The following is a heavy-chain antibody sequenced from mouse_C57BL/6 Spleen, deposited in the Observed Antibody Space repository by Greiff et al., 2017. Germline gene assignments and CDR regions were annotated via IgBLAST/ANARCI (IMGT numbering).Heavy chain of an antibody. CDR3: ARSKDYYAMDY. J-gene: IGHJ4*01. V-gene: IGHV1-82*01. Sequence: QVQLQQSGPELVKPGASVKISCKASGYAFSSSWMNWVKQRPGKGLEWIGRIYPGDGDTNYNGKFKGKATLTADKSSSTAYMQLSSLTSEDSAVYFCARSKDYYAMDYWGKGTSVTVSS. CDR1: GYAFSSSW. CDR2: IYPGDGDT.